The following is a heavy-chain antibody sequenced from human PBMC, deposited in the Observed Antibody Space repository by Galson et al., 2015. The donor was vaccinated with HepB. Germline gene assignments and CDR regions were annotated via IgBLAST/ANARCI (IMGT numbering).Heavy chain of an antibody. D-gene: IGHD3-22*01. J-gene: IGHJ4*02. CDR3: ARDFYDSSGYIHLDF. V-gene: IGHV3-33*01. CDR2: ISSDGRDK. CDR1: GFTFSTYG. Sequence: SLRLSCATSGFTFSTYGVDWVRQAPGKGLEWVATISSDGRDKYYADSVKGRFTISRDNSQNTLYLLMNNLRAEDTAVYYCARDFYDSSGYIHLDFWGQGTLVTVSS.